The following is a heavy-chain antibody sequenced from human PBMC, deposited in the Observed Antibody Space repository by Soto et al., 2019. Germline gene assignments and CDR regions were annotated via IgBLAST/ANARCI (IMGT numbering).Heavy chain of an antibody. D-gene: IGHD3-10*01. V-gene: IGHV3-33*01. CDR1: GFTFSSYG. CDR2: IWYDGSNK. J-gene: IGHJ4*02. CDR3: ARGIVSTMVRGVYYFDY. Sequence: GGSLRLSCAASGFTFSSYGMHWVRQAPGKGLEWVAVIWYDGSNKYYADSVKGRFTISRDNSKNTLYLQMNSLRAEDTAVYYCARGIVSTMVRGVYYFDYWGQGTLVTVSS.